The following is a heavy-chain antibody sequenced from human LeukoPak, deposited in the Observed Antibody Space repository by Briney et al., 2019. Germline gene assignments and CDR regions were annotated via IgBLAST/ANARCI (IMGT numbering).Heavy chain of an antibody. V-gene: IGHV3-30*02. D-gene: IGHD3-10*01. CDR3: ARDETGGYFEN. J-gene: IGHJ4*02. Sequence: GGSLRLSCAGSGFTFNHYGMHWVRQAPGKGLEWVSFIRYDGSNKYHADSVKGRFTISRDNAQNSLYLQMNSLRVEDTAVYYCARDETGGYFENWGQGTLVTVSS. CDR1: GFTFNHYG. CDR2: IRYDGSNK.